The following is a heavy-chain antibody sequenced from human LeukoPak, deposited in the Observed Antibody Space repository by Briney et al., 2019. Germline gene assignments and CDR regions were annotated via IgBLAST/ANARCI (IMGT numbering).Heavy chain of an antibody. D-gene: IGHD4-17*01. Sequence: PGRSLRLSCAASGFTFNTFGMHWVRQAPGKGLEWVAVISYDGSNKYSADSVKGRFTISRDNSKNTLYLQMNSLRPEDTAVYYCATDHGFHYGAYLDYWGQGTLVTVSS. CDR1: GFTFNTFG. CDR2: ISYDGSNK. V-gene: IGHV3-30*03. J-gene: IGHJ4*02. CDR3: ATDHGFHYGAYLDY.